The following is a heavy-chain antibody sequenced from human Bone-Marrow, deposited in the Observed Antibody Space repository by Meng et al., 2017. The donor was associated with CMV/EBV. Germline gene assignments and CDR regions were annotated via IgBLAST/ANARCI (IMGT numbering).Heavy chain of an antibody. D-gene: IGHD2-2*01. CDR2: ISSSSSYI. V-gene: IGHV3-21*01. CDR3: AKGVTDIVVVPAVDGMDV. Sequence: GESLKISCAASGFTFSSYSMNWVRQAPGKGLEWVSSISSSSSYIYYADSVKGRFTISRDNSKNTLYLQMNSLRAEDTAVYYCAKGVTDIVVVPAVDGMDVWGQGTTVTVSS. J-gene: IGHJ6*02. CDR1: GFTFSSYS.